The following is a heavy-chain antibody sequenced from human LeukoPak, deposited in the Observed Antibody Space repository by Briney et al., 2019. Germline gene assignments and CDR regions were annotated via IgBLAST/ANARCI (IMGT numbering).Heavy chain of an antibody. CDR3: ARAPICSGGSCYDYYYGMDV. CDR1: GGTFSSYA. CDR2: IIPIFGTA. D-gene: IGHD2-15*01. V-gene: IGHV1-69*13. Sequence: GASVKVSCKASGGTFSSYAISWVRQAPGQGLEWMGGIIPIFGTANYAQKFQGRVTITADESTSTAYMELSSLRSEDTAVYYCARAPICSGGSCYDYYYGMDVWGQGTTVTVS. J-gene: IGHJ6*02.